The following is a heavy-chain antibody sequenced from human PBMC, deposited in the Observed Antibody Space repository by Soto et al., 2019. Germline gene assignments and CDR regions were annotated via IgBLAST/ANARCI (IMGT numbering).Heavy chain of an antibody. CDR1: GGSISSGGYS. J-gene: IGHJ6*02. V-gene: IGHV4-30-4*07. D-gene: IGHD1-7*01. CDR2: IYYSGST. Sequence: TSETLSLTCAVSGGSISSGGYSWSWIRQPPGKGLEWIGYIYYSGSTNYNPSLKSRVTISVDTSKNQFSLKLSSVTAADTALYYCARLNAGTTYYYYGMDVWGQGTTVTVSS. CDR3: ARLNAGTTYYYYGMDV.